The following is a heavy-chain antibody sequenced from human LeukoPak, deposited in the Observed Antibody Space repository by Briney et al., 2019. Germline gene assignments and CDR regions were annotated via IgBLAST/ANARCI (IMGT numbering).Heavy chain of an antibody. CDR2: IRSKAYGGTT. D-gene: IGHD3-22*01. CDR3: TRALNYDSSGYYYFDY. CDR1: GFTFGDYA. V-gene: IGHV3-49*04. Sequence: PGGSLRLSCTASGFTFGDYAMSWVRQAPGKGLEWVGFIRSKAYGGTTEYAASVKGRFTISRDDSKSIAYLQMNSLKTEDTAVYYCTRALNYDSSGYYYFDYWGQGTLVTVSS. J-gene: IGHJ4*02.